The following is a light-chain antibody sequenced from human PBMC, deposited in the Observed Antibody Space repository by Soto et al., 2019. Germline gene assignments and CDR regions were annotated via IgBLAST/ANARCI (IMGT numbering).Light chain of an antibody. CDR2: DAS. CDR1: QGISNY. CDR3: QQCGNWPLT. J-gene: IGKJ4*01. V-gene: IGKV3-11*01. Sequence: ILTQSPATLSLSLGERATLSCRASQGISNYLAWYQQKPGQAPRLLIDDASNRATGIPARFSGSGSGTDFTLTISSLEPEDCAVYYCQQCGNWPLTFGGGTKVEIK.